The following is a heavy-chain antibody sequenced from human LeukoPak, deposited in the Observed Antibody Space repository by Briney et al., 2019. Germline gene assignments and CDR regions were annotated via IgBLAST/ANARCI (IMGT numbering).Heavy chain of an antibody. CDR1: GYTFTGYY. CDR3: VRLKVDSDSLLP. CDR2: INPNSGDT. D-gene: IGHD3-9*01. Sequence: ASVKVSCKASGYTFTGYYMHWVRQAPGQGLEWLGWINPNSGDTNYAQRFQGRVTMTRDTSISTAYMELTGLRSDDTAVYYCVRLKVDSDSLLPWGQGTLVTVSS. J-gene: IGHJ5*02. V-gene: IGHV1-2*02.